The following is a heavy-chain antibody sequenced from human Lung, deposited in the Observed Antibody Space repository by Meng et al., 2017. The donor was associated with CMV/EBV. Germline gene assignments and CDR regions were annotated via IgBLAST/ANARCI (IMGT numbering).Heavy chain of an antibody. Sequence: GGSRRLSCAASGFTFSDAWMSWVRQAPGKGLEWVGRVKSETDGGTRDYAAPVKDRFTISRDDSKNTVYLQMTNLKDEDTAIYYCTTDWRWGQGALVTVSS. CDR3: TTDWR. J-gene: IGHJ4*02. CDR1: GFTFSDAW. CDR2: VKSETDGGTR. V-gene: IGHV3-15*01.